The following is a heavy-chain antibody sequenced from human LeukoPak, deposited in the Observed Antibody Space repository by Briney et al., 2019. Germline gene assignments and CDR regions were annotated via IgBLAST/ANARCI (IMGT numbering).Heavy chain of an antibody. CDR3: ARQTITGSGRWFDY. D-gene: IGHD1-20*01. CDR2: IYTSGST. CDR1: GASISTYY. J-gene: IGHJ4*02. Sequence: SETLSLTCTVSGASISTYYWSWIRQPAGKGLEWIGRIYTSGSTSYNPSLNSRVTMSVDTSKNQLSLKLTSVTAADTAVYYCARQTITGSGRWFDYWGQGTLVTVSS. V-gene: IGHV4-4*07.